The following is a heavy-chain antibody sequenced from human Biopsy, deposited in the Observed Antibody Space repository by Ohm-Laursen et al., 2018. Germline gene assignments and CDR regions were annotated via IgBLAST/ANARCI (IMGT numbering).Heavy chain of an antibody. CDR1: GVSINGGRYY. V-gene: IGHV4-31*03. J-gene: IGHJ4*02. D-gene: IGHD5-12*01. CDR3: ARLGSGDYFPTFFDF. Sequence: TLSLTCTVYGVSINGGRYYWNWIRHHPGKGLEWIGNIFYSANTHYNPSLKSRVTISVDTSKNQFSLKLSSVTAADTAVYYCARLGSGDYFPTFFDFWGQGALVTVSS. CDR2: IFYSANT.